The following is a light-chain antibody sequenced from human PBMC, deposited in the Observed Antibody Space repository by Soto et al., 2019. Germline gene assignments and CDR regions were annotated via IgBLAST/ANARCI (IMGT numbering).Light chain of an antibody. Sequence: DIQMTQSPSPLSASVGDRITVACRASQSIGKFLNWYHQRPGKAPKVLINVASTLRSGVPSRFSGGGSGTNFTLTINSLQPEDFGTYFCQQSFNIPLTFGGGTTVEI. CDR3: QQSFNIPLT. V-gene: IGKV1-39*01. CDR1: QSIGKF. J-gene: IGKJ4*01. CDR2: VAS.